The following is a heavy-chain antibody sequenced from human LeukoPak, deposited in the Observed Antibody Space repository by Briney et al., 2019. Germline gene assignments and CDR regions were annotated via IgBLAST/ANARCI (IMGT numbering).Heavy chain of an antibody. CDR2: IYTSGST. CDR1: GDSISSYY. CDR3: AKHALDYGGFYSHYLDV. V-gene: IGHV4-4*09. Sequence: KASETLSPTCTVSGDSISSYYWSWIRQPPGKGLEWIGYIYTSGSTNYINFNPSLKSRVTISVDSSRNQFSLRLTSVTAADTAVYYCAKHALDYGGFYSHYLDVWGKGTTVTVSS. D-gene: IGHD4-23*01. J-gene: IGHJ6*03.